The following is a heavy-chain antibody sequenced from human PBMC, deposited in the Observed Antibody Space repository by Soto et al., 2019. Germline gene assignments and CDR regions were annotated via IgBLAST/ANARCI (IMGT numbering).Heavy chain of an antibody. Sequence: ASVKVSCKASGYTFTSYGISWVRQAPGQGLEWMGWISAYNGNTNYAQKLQGRVTMTTDTSTSTAYMELRSLRSDDTAVYYCARDYCSGGSCYFVGRQKFDYWGQGTLVTAPQ. CDR3: ARDYCSGGSCYFVGRQKFDY. V-gene: IGHV1-18*04. J-gene: IGHJ4*02. D-gene: IGHD2-15*01. CDR1: GYTFTSYG. CDR2: ISAYNGNT.